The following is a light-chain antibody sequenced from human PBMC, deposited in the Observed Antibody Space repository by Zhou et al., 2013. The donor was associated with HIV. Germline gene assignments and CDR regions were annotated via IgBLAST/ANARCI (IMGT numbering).Light chain of an antibody. Sequence: DIVVTQSPLFLPVTLGQPASISCTSTQSLVYVDGNTYLNWYQQRPGQSPRRLFFKVSNRDSGVPERFSASGAGSTFTLHISAVEAEDVATYFXMQGXQFPMRSTFGQGTRLEIK. CDR2: KVS. V-gene: IGKV2-30*01. CDR1: QSLVYVDGNTY. CDR3: MQGXQFPMRST. J-gene: IGKJ5*01.